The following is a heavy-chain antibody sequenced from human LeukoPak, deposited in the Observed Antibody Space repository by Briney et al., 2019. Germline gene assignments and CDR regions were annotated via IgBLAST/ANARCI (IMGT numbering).Heavy chain of an antibody. CDR3: AKRGGGGITGGFDY. CDR2: ISSDGSPK. J-gene: IGHJ4*02. Sequence: GGSLRLSCAASGFTFSNYVMHWVRQAPGKGLEWVAIISSDGSPKSYADSVKGRFTISRDNSKNTVYLQMNSLRAEDTAVYYCAKRGGGGITGGFDYWGQGTLVTVSS. D-gene: IGHD3-10*01. CDR1: GFTFSNYV. V-gene: IGHV3-33*06.